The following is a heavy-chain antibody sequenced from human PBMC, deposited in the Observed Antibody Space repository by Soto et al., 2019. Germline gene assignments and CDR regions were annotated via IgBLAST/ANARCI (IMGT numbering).Heavy chain of an antibody. D-gene: IGHD2-15*01. CDR1: GGSFSGYF. J-gene: IGHJ4*02. Sequence: PSETLSLTCAVYGGSFSGYFWSWIRQSPGKGLEWIGEVNHIGSTNSNPSLKSRVAVSVDTSENQISLKLRSVTAADTAVYYCARGISLIVEVQRDAPDKYYFDSWGQGTLVTVSS. CDR2: VNHIGST. V-gene: IGHV4-34*01. CDR3: ARGISLIVEVQRDAPDKYYFDS.